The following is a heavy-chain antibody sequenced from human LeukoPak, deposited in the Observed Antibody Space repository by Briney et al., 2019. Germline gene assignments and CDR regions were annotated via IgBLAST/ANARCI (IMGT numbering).Heavy chain of an antibody. V-gene: IGHV3-23*01. CDR1: GFTFISYA. D-gene: IGHD2-15*01. CDR3: AKILVAGYYSYSMDG. CDR2: ITGSGGST. Sequence: PGGSLRLSCVGSGFTFISYAMTWVRQAPGKGLEWVSSITGSGGSTFYADSVKGRFTISRDNSKNTMYLQMNSLRAADTAVYFCAKILVAGYYSYSMDGWGKGTTVTVSS. J-gene: IGHJ6*03.